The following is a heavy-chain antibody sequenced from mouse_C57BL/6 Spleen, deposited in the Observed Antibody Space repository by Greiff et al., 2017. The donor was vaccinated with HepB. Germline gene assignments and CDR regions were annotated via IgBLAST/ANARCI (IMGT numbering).Heavy chain of an antibody. CDR3: ARWGYDGFAY. J-gene: IGHJ3*01. D-gene: IGHD2-2*01. Sequence: VQLQQSGAELVRPGSSVKLSCKASGYTFTSYWMDWVKQRPGQGLEWIGNIYPSDSETHYNQKFKDKATLTVDKSSSTAYMQLSSLTSEDSAVYYCARWGYDGFAYWGQGTLVTVSA. CDR1: GYTFTSYW. V-gene: IGHV1-61*01. CDR2: IYPSDSET.